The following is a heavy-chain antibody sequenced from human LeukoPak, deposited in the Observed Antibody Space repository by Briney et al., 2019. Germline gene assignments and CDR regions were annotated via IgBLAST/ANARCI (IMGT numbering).Heavy chain of an antibody. Sequence: FGTPFLPCAVYWWVLNGLYLSWIPQPPRKGAGGIWEINHSGSTNYTPSLKSRVTISVDTSKNQFSLKLSSVTAADTAVYYCARSRGRPYYYYYYMDVWGKGTTVTVSS. V-gene: IGHV4-34*01. D-gene: IGHD2-15*01. CDR2: INHSGST. CDR1: WWVLNGLY. CDR3: ARSRGRPYYYYYYMDV. J-gene: IGHJ6*03.